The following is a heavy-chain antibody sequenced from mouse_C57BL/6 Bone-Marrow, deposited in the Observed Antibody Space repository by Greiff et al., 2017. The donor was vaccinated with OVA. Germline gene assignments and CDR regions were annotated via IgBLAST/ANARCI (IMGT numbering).Heavy chain of an antibody. Sequence: QVQLQQSGAELVRPGASVTLSCKASGYTFTDYEMHWVKQTPVHGLEWIGAIDPETGGTAYNQKFKGKAILTADKSSSTAYMELLSLTSEDSAVYYCTRILYYGSSYWYFDVWGTGTTVTVSS. J-gene: IGHJ1*03. CDR3: TRILYYGSSYWYFDV. CDR2: IDPETGGT. V-gene: IGHV1-15*01. CDR1: GYTFTDYE. D-gene: IGHD1-1*01.